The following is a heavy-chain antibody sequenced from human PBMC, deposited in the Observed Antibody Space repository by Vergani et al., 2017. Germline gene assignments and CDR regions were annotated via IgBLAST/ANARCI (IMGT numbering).Heavy chain of an antibody. J-gene: IGHJ4*02. D-gene: IGHD3-10*01. V-gene: IGHV4-59*02. CDR1: GASVNSYY. Sequence: QVKLQESGPGLVKPSETLSLTCTVSGASVNSYYWSWIRQPPGKGLEWMGYVSFSGDTLYNPSVKSRMTISLNTSSNQFSLYLTSVTAADTAVYYCARSRIYYCAGRPYYWGQGTLVTVSS. CDR2: VSFSGDT. CDR3: ARSRIYYCAGRPYY.